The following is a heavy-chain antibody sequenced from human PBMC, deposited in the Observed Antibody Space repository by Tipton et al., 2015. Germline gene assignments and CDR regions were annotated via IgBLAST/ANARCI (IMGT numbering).Heavy chain of an antibody. J-gene: IGHJ4*02. CDR2: IYQSGNT. CDR1: GGSISSSNW. V-gene: IGHV4-4*02. CDR3: ARGQLLWFGMSDY. D-gene: IGHD3-10*01. Sequence: TLSLTCAVSGGSISSSNWWTWVRQPPGKGLEWIGEIYQSGNTNYNPSLKSRVTISLDTSKNQFSLKLNSVTAADTAVYYCARGQLLWFGMSDYWGRGTLVTVSS.